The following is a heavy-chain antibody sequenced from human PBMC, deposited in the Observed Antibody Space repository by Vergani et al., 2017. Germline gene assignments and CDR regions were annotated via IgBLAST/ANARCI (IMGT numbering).Heavy chain of an antibody. CDR3: ARASVETTMRRREYYYYMDV. D-gene: IGHD5-18*01. V-gene: IGHV4-31*03. Sequence: QVQLQESGPGLVKPSQTLSLTCTVSGGSISSGGYYWSWIRQHPGKGLEWIGYIYYSGNTYFNPSLKNRVSMSADTSKNQVSLKVSSVTAAVTAVYYCARASVETTMRRREYYYYMDVWGEGTTVTVSS. CDR1: GGSISSGGYY. CDR2: IYYSGNT. J-gene: IGHJ6*03.